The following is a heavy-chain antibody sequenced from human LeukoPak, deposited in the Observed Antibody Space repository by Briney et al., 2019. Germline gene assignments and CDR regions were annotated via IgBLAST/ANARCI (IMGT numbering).Heavy chain of an antibody. CDR3: ATKDYLIRHFAY. D-gene: IGHD3-16*01. V-gene: IGHV4-34*01. Sequence: SETLSLTCAVYGGSLSGYYWRWIRQPPGKGLEWIGEINHCGSTNYNASLKSRVTISVDTSKNQFSLKMSYVTAADTAVYYCATKDYLIRHFAYWGQGTLVTVSS. J-gene: IGHJ4*02. CDR2: INHCGST. CDR1: GGSLSGYY.